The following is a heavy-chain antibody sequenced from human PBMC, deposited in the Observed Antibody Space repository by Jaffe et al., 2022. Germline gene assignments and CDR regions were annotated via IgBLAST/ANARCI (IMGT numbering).Heavy chain of an antibody. CDR3: ARPQAIPGRAFDI. D-gene: IGHD2-2*02. J-gene: IGHJ3*02. V-gene: IGHV3-21*01. CDR2: ISNSSSFI. Sequence: EVQLVESGGGLVKPGGSLIISCAASGFTFSDYSMNWVRQAPGKGPEWVSAISNSSSFIFYADSVKGRFTISRDNAKNSLFLQMNSLRAEDTAVYYCARPQAIPGRAFDIWGQGTMVTVSS. CDR1: GFTFSDYS.